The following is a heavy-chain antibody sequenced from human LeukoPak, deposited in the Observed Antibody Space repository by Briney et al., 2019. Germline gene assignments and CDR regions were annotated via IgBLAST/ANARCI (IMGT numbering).Heavy chain of an antibody. CDR3: VSDGFYSLVV. D-gene: IGHD2-15*01. J-gene: IGHJ6*02. Sequence: QPGGSLRLTCAASGPDFYRTWIHCVRPAPGEGGEWVAHFRNDATTKTSADSVWGRFTVCRDNAANIVDLQMNSLRVEDTAVYYCVSDGFYSLVVWGQGTTVTGSS. CDR2: FRNDATTK. V-gene: IGHV3-74*01. CDR1: GPDFYRTW.